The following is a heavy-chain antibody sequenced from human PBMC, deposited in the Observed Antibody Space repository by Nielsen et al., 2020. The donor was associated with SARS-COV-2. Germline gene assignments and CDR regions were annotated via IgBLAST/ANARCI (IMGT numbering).Heavy chain of an antibody. Sequence: GGPLRLSCSASGFTFSSTYMAWVRQAPGQGLVWVSRLNPSGAGTAYADSVKGRFAVSRDNAENTVVLQIHSLRAEDTAVYYCAKDMGPGYGGNSFDYWGQGTLVTVSS. CDR2: LNPSGAGT. J-gene: IGHJ5*01. CDR3: AKDMGPGYGGNSFDY. D-gene: IGHD4-23*01. CDR1: GFTFSSTY. V-gene: IGHV3-74*01.